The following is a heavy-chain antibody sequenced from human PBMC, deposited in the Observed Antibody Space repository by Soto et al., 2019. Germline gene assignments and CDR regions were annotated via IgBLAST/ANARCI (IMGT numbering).Heavy chain of an antibody. CDR2: IYHSGST. V-gene: IGHV4-4*02. Sequence: SETLSLSCAFSGGSISIRNWLSWVRPPPVKGLQWIGEIYHSGSTNYNPSLKSRVTISVDKSQNQFSLQLRSVTAADTAVYYCARENCSSTSCYKGYYYGMDVWGQGTTVTVSS. CDR1: GGSISIRNW. J-gene: IGHJ6*01. CDR3: ARENCSSTSCYKGYYYGMDV. D-gene: IGHD2-2*02.